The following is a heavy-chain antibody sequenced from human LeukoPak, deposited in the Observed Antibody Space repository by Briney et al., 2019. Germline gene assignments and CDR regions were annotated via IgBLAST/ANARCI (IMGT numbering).Heavy chain of an antibody. J-gene: IGHJ4*02. CDR2: INPSGGST. V-gene: IGHV1-46*01. CDR1: GYTFSSYY. D-gene: IGHD2-21*01. Sequence: ASVKVSCKASGYTFSSYYMHWVRQAPGQGLEWMGIINPSGGSTSYAQKFQGRVTMTRDMSTSTVYMELSSLRSEDTAVYYCARDLYSASGDYWGQGTLVTVSS. CDR3: ARDLYSASGDY.